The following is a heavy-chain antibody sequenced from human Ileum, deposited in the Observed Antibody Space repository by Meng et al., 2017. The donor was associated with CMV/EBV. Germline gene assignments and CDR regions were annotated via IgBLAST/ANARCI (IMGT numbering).Heavy chain of an antibody. CDR3: ARGPGGFGDFNFDY. CDR1: GDSITSFY. V-gene: IGHV4-4*07. Sequence: QVQLQESGPGLVKPPESLSLTCTVSGDSITSFYWSWIRQPAGKALEWIGRIYHGGSTNYNPSLKSRVTLSVDTSKNQFSMRLTSVTAADTAVYYCARGPGGFGDFNFDYWGQGTLVTVSS. D-gene: IGHD3-16*01. J-gene: IGHJ4*02. CDR2: IYHGGST.